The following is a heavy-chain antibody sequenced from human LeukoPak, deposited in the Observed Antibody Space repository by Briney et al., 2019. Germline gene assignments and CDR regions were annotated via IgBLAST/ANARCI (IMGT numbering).Heavy chain of an antibody. CDR1: GYSFTSYW. CDR2: IYPGDSDT. J-gene: IGHJ5*02. D-gene: IGHD3-22*01. CDR3: ARHYYYDSSGYYPRTPKNWFDP. Sequence: GESLKISCKGSGYSFTSYWIGWVRQMPGKGLEWMGIIYPGDSDTRYSPSFQGQVTISADKSISTPYLQWSSLKASDTAMYYCARHYYYDSSGYYPRTPKNWFDPWGQGTLVTVSS. V-gene: IGHV5-51*01.